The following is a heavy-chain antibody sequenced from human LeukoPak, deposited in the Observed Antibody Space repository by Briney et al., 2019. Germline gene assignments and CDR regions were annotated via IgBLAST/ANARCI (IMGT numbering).Heavy chain of an antibody. V-gene: IGHV4-4*07. Sequence: SETLSLTCTVSGGSISSYHWSWIRQPAGKGLEWIGRIYTSGSTNYNPSLKSRVTMSVDTSENQFSLKLSSVTAADTAVYYCARSLGYCTNGVCPRYFDYWGQGTLVTVSS. CDR2: IYTSGST. D-gene: IGHD2-8*01. CDR1: GGSISSYH. CDR3: ARSLGYCTNGVCPRYFDY. J-gene: IGHJ4*02.